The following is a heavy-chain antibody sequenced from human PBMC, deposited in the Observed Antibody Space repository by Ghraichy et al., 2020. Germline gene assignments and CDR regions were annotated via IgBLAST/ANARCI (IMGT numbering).Heavy chain of an antibody. J-gene: IGHJ6*02. CDR3: ARGLGDHDPYYYYGMDV. D-gene: IGHD3-10*01. CDR2: IYSGGST. V-gene: IGHV3-53*01. Sequence: GGSLRLSCAASGFTVSSNYMSWVRQAPGKGLEWVSVIYSGGSTYYADSVKGRFTISRDNSKNTLYLQMNSLRAEDTAVYYCARGLGDHDPYYYYGMDVWGQGTTVTVSS. CDR1: GFTVSSNY.